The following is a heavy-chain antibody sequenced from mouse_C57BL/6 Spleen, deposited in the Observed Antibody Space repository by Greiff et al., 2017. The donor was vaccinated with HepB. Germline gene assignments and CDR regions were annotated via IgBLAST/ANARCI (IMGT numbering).Heavy chain of an antibody. Sequence: QVQLQQPGAELVKPGASVKLSCKASGYTFTSYWMHWVKQRPGQGLEWIGMIHPNSGSTNYNEKFKSKATLTVDKSSSTAYMQLSSLTSEDSAVYYCARSEPLLRFGFAYWGQGTLVTVSA. V-gene: IGHV1-64*01. CDR3: ARSEPLLRFGFAY. CDR1: GYTFTSYW. D-gene: IGHD1-1*01. J-gene: IGHJ3*01. CDR2: IHPNSGST.